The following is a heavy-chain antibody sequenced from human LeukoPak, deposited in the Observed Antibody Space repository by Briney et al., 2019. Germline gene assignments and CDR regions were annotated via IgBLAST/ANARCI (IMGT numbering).Heavy chain of an antibody. D-gene: IGHD5-18*01. CDR1: GFTFSSYG. CDR2: ISYDGRNK. Sequence: GRSLRLSCAASGFTFSSYGMHWVRQAPGKGLERVAAISYDGRNKEYVDSVKGRFTISRDNSKNTLYLQMNSLRAEDTAVYNCAKDRGYSHGFDYWGQGTLVTVSS. J-gene: IGHJ4*02. CDR3: AKDRGYSHGFDY. V-gene: IGHV3-30*18.